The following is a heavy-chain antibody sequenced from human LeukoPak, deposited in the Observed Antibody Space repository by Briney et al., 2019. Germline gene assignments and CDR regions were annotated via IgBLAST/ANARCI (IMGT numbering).Heavy chain of an antibody. D-gene: IGHD3-10*01. CDR1: GFTFSSYG. CDR3: AKAYYYGSGSYYNEGS. J-gene: IGHJ5*02. Sequence: PGRSLRLSCAASGFTFSSYGMHWVRQAPGKGLEWVAVISYDGSNKYYADSVKGRFTISRDNAKNSLYLQMNSLRAEDTALYYCAKAYYYGSGSYYNEGSWGQGTLVTVSS. V-gene: IGHV3-30*18. CDR2: ISYDGSNK.